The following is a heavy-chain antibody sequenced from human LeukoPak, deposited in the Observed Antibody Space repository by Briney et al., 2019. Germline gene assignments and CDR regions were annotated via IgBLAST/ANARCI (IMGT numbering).Heavy chain of an antibody. D-gene: IGHD6-13*01. Sequence: GGSLRLSCAASGFTFSSYSMNWVRQAPGRGLEWVSSISSSSSYIYYADSVKGRFTISRDNAKNSLYLQMNSLRAEDTAVYYCARVQQLAYLDYWGQGTLVTVSS. CDR3: ARVQQLAYLDY. CDR2: ISSSSSYI. V-gene: IGHV3-21*01. J-gene: IGHJ4*02. CDR1: GFTFSSYS.